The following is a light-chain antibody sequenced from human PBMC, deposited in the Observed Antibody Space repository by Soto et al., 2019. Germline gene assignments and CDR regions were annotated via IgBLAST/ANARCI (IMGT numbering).Light chain of an antibody. CDR3: QQYYSTLSLT. Sequence: DIVMTQSPDSLAVSLGERATINCKSSQSVLYSSNNKNYLAWYQQKPGQPPKLLIYWASTRESGVPDRFSGSGSGKDFTLTISSLQAEDGAFYYCQQYYSTLSLTFGGGTKVEIK. V-gene: IGKV4-1*01. CDR1: QSVLYSSNNKNY. CDR2: WAS. J-gene: IGKJ4*01.